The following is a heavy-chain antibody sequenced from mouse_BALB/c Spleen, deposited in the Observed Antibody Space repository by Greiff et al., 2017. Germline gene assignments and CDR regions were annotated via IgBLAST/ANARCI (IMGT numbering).Heavy chain of an antibody. CDR3: ARNENYGYDWFAY. Sequence: QVQLQQSGPGLVAPSQSLSITCTVSGFSLTDYGVSWIRQPPGKGLEWLGVIWGGGSTYYNSALKSRLSISKDNSKSQVFLKMNSLQTDDTAMYYCARNENYGYDWFAYWGQGTLVTVSA. CDR2: IWGGGST. CDR1: GFSLTDYG. J-gene: IGHJ3*01. V-gene: IGHV2-6-5*01. D-gene: IGHD2-2*01.